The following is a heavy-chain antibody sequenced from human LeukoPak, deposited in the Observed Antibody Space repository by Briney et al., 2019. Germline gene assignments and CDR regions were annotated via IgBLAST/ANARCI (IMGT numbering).Heavy chain of an antibody. CDR3: ARDFVYDFWSGTSSY. CDR1: GGTFSSYA. Sequence: ASVKVSCKASGGTFSSYAISWVRQAPGQGLEWMGWINPNSGGTNYAQKFQGRVTMTRDTSISTAYMELSRLRSDDTAVYYCARDFVYDFWSGTSSYWGQGTLVTVSS. V-gene: IGHV1-2*02. J-gene: IGHJ4*02. D-gene: IGHD3-3*01. CDR2: INPNSGGT.